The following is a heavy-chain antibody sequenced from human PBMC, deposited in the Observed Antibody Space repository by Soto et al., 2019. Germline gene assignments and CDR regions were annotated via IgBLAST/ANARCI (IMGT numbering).Heavy chain of an antibody. CDR1: GFTFSNYN. CDR3: ARSRSGAVADSFDF. V-gene: IGHV3-48*02. Sequence: PGGSLRLSCAGSGFTFSNYNLNWVRQAPGKGLEWVSYISGSGSNICYADSVKGRFTISRDNARNTLYLQMNSLRHEDAAVYYCARSRSGAVADSFDFWGQGTLVTVSS. CDR2: ISGSGSNI. J-gene: IGHJ4*02. D-gene: IGHD3-10*01.